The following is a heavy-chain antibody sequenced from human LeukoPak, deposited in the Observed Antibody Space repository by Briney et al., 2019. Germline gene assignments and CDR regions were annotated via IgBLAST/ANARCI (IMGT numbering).Heavy chain of an antibody. J-gene: IGHJ4*02. Sequence: GGSLRLSCAASGFTFSSYSMNWVRQAPGKGLEWVSCISSSSSTIYYADSVKGRFTISRDNAKNSLYLQMNSPRAEDTAVYYCARDQYSRMVAAPFDYWGQGTLVTVSS. V-gene: IGHV3-48*01. D-gene: IGHD2-15*01. CDR2: ISSSSSTI. CDR3: ARDQYSRMVAAPFDY. CDR1: GFTFSSYS.